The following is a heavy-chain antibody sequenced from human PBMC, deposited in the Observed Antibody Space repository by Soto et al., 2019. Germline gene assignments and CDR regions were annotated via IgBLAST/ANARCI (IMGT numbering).Heavy chain of an antibody. J-gene: IGHJ6*02. D-gene: IGHD2-15*01. Sequence: SETLSLTCSVSGYSVSSRDYYWAWIRQPPGKGLEWIGSMLYSGLTYYNPSLKSRVTLSVDTSKNQFSVRLNSVTASDTAVYYCAPLTVSLSGPYGIHVWGQGTTVTVSS. V-gene: IGHV4-39*01. CDR1: GYSVSSRDYY. CDR2: MLYSGLT. CDR3: APLTVSLSGPYGIHV.